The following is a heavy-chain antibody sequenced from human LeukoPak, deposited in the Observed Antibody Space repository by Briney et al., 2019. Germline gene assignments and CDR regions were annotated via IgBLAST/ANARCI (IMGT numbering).Heavy chain of an antibody. Sequence: ASVKVSCKASGGTFSSYAISWVRQAPGQGLEWMGGIIPIVGTANYAQKFQGRVTITTDESTSTAYMELSSLRSEDTAVYYCAREVKYSSWDDAFDIWGQGTMVTVSS. CDR1: GGTFSSYA. J-gene: IGHJ3*02. CDR3: AREVKYSSWDDAFDI. CDR2: IIPIVGTA. D-gene: IGHD6-13*01. V-gene: IGHV1-69*05.